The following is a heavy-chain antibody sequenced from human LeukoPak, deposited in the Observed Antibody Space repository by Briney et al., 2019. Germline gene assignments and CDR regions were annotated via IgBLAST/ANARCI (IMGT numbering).Heavy chain of an antibody. CDR2: INQGGRES. V-gene: IGHV3-7*04. D-gene: IGHD1-1*01. J-gene: IGHJ4*02. Sequence: GGSLRLSCAASGFTFSNYWMSWVRQAPGKGLAWVANINQGGRESYYVDSVEGRFTISRGNADYSLYLQMNSLRAEDTAVYYCARAATTGTVDYWGQGTLVTVSS. CDR3: ARAATTGTVDY. CDR1: GFTFSNYW.